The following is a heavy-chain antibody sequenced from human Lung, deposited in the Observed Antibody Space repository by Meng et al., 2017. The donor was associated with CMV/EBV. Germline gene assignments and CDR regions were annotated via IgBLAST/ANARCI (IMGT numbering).Heavy chain of an antibody. CDR2: IYYSGST. D-gene: IGHD7-27*01. CDR3: ASPLGILGIVDL. V-gene: IGHV4-39*01. J-gene: IGHJ2*01. CDR1: GGSISSSSYY. Sequence: RPLPRWGPVLVKLSETLPLPCTASGGSISSSSYYWGWIRQPSGKGLEWIGSIYYSGSTYYNPSLKSRVTISVDTSKNQFSLKLSSVTAADTAVYYCASPLGILGIVDLWGRGTLVTVSS.